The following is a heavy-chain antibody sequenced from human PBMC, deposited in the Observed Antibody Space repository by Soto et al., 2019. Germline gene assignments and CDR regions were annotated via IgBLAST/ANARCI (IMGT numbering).Heavy chain of an antibody. J-gene: IGHJ3*01. CDR2: TSYRSKWLH. CDR3: ARGNALDV. Sequence: PSQTLSLTSAISGHSVSSDISSWNWIRQSPSRGLEWLGRTSYRSKWLHDYAAYVKSRITINPATSKNQFSLEFNSMTPEDTALYYCARGNALDVCGQG. CDR1: GHSVSSDISS. V-gene: IGHV6-1*01. D-gene: IGHD6-13*01.